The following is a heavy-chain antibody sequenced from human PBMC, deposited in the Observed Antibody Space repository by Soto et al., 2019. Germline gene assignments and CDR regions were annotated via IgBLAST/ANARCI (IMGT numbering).Heavy chain of an antibody. Sequence: QEQLVQSGAEVKKPGAPVEVSCKASGYTFTNYNINWVRQATGQGLEWMGWMNPNTGNTGYAEKFQGRVTMTRNSSINTAYMELSGLRSDDTAVYYCAREAASDPSFYYHYMDVWGKGTTVTVSS. CDR3: AREAASDPSFYYHYMDV. CDR1: GYTFTNYN. J-gene: IGHJ6*03. D-gene: IGHD6-25*01. CDR2: MNPNTGNT. V-gene: IGHV1-8*01.